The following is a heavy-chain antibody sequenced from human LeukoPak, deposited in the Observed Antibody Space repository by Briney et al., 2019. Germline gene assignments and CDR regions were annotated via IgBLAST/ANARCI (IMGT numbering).Heavy chain of an antibody. D-gene: IGHD6-13*01. V-gene: IGHV4-39*07. CDR2: IYYSGST. Sequence: SETLSLTCTVSGGSISSSSYYWGWIRQPPGKGLEWIGSIYYSGSTYYNPSLKSRVTISVDTSKNQFSLKLSSVTAADTAVYYCARGSSWSRYNWFDPWGQGTLVTVSS. CDR1: GGSISSSSYY. CDR3: ARGSSWSRYNWFDP. J-gene: IGHJ5*02.